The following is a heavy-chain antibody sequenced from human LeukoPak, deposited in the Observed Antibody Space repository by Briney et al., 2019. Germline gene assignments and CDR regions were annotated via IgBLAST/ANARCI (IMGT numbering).Heavy chain of an antibody. D-gene: IGHD3-10*01. Sequence: GGSLRLSCAASGFTFSSYWMSWVRQAPGKGLEWVAVISYDGSNKYYADSVKGRFTISRDNSKNTLYLQMNSLRAEDTAVYYCAKDIQSGRDYYYYGMDVWGQGTTVTVPS. V-gene: IGHV3-30*18. CDR1: GFTFSSYW. J-gene: IGHJ6*02. CDR2: ISYDGSNK. CDR3: AKDIQSGRDYYYYGMDV.